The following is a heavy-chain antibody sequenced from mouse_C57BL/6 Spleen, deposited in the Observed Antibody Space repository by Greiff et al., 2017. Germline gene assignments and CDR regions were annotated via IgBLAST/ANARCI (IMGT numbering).Heavy chain of an antibody. J-gene: IGHJ1*03. Sequence: EVQLVESGGGLVKPGGSLKLSCAASGFTFSSYAMSWVRQTPEKRLEWVATISDGGSYTYYPDNVKGRFTISRDNAKNNLYLQMSHLKSEDTAMYYCARDPRYYSNSYWYFDVWGTGTTVTVSS. D-gene: IGHD2-5*01. CDR3: ARDPRYYSNSYWYFDV. CDR1: GFTFSSYA. CDR2: ISDGGSYT. V-gene: IGHV5-4*01.